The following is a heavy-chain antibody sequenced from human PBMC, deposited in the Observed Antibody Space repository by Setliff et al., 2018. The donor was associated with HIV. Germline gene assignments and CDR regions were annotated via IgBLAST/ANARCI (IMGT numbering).Heavy chain of an antibody. CDR2: ISVYNGNT. Sequence: ASVKVSCKASPYTFSSYVINWVRQAPGQGFEWMGRISVYNGNTIYAQKLQGRVIMTTDTPTSTAYMELRSLRSDDTAMYYCATQRDIVMVPGQGGFDIWAQGTMVTVSS. CDR3: ATQRDIVMVPGQGGFDI. D-gene: IGHD2-2*01. CDR1: PYTFSSYV. J-gene: IGHJ3*02. V-gene: IGHV1-18*01.